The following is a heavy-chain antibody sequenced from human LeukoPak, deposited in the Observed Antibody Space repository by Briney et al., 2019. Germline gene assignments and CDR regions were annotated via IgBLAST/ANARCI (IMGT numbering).Heavy chain of an antibody. Sequence: SETLSLTCTVSGGSISSYYWSWIRQPAGKGLEWIGRIYTSGSTNYNPSLKSRVTMSVDTSKNQFSLKLSSVTAADTAVYYCARSSYDLWFGESNWFDPWGQGTLVTVSS. CDR1: GGSISSYY. CDR3: ARSSYDLWFGESNWFDP. D-gene: IGHD3-10*01. J-gene: IGHJ5*02. CDR2: IYTSGST. V-gene: IGHV4-4*07.